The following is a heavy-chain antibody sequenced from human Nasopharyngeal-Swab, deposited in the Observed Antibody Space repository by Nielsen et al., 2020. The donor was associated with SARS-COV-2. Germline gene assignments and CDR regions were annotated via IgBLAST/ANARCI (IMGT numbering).Heavy chain of an antibody. V-gene: IGHV3-11*04. CDR3: AGGNQWLSFDL. CDR1: GFTFSDSY. D-gene: IGHD6-19*01. CDR2: ISSSGRHI. Sequence: GESLKISCTGSGFTFSDSYMSWIRQAPGKGLEWVAYISSSGRHIYYADSVKGRFTISRDNAKNSLFLHMDSLRVGDTALYYCAGGNQWLSFDLWGQGTLVTVSS. J-gene: IGHJ4*02.